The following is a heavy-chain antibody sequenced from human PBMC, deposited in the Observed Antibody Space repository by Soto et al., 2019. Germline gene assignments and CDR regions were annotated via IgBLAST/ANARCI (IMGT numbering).Heavy chain of an antibody. CDR1: GFTFGDYA. J-gene: IGHJ4*02. CDR2: IRSKAYGGTT. CDR3: TIHLGYCSSTSCYHFDS. D-gene: IGHD2-2*01. V-gene: IGHV3-49*04. Sequence: EVQLVESGGGLVQPGRSLRLSCTASGFTFGDYAMSWVRQAPGKGLEWVGFIRSKAYGGTTEYAAYVKGRFTISRDDAKSIAYLQMHSLNPEDTAVYYCTIHLGYCSSTSCYHFDSWGPGTLVTVSS.